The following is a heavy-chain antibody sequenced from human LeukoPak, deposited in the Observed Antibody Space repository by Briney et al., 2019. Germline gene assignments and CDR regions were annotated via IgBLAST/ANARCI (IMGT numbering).Heavy chain of an antibody. D-gene: IGHD6-6*01. Sequence: PGGSLRLSCAASGFTFSSYGMHWVRQAPGKGLEWVAFIRYDGSNKYYADSVKGRFTISRDNSKNTLYLQMNSLRAEDTAVYYCAKDRVSIAARRFDYWGQGTLSPSPQ. CDR1: GFTFSSYG. CDR2: IRYDGSNK. V-gene: IGHV3-30*02. CDR3: AKDRVSIAARRFDY. J-gene: IGHJ4*02.